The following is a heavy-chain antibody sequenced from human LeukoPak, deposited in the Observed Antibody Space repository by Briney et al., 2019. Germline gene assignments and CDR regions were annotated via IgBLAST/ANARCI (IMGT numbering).Heavy chain of an antibody. CDR3: ARDRPRARYFDY. J-gene: IGHJ4*02. Sequence: GASVKVSCKASGGTFSDYSISWVRQAPGQGLEWMGRIIPILNVPNYAQKLEGRVTITADKSTSTAYMELSSLKSEDTAVYCCARDRPRARYFDYWGQGTLVTVSS. CDR2: IIPILNVP. V-gene: IGHV1-69*04. CDR1: GGTFSDYS. D-gene: IGHD2-15*01.